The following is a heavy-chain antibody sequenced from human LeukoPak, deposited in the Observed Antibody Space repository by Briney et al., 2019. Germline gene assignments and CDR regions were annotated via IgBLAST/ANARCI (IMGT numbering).Heavy chain of an antibody. V-gene: IGHV4-31*03. J-gene: IGHJ6*02. D-gene: IGHD1-1*01. Sequence: PSQTLSLTCTVSGGSISSGGYYWSWIRQHPGKGLEWIGYIYYSGSTYSNPSLQSRVTISVDTSKNHFSLKLSSVTVADTAIYYCARSGLTGMRQYARKNDYYYGMEVWGQGATVIVSS. CDR1: GGSISSGGYY. CDR3: ARSGLTGMRQYARKNDYYYGMEV. CDR2: IYYSGST.